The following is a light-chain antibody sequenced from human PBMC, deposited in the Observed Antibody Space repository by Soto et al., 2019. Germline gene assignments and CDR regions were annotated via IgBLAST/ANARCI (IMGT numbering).Light chain of an antibody. Sequence: QSVLTQPASVSGSPGQSITVSCTGTSSDVGAYDYVSWYQHHPGKAPKLIIYDVTGRPSGVSHRFSGSKSGNTASLTISGLQAEDEADYYCSSYTSTSTLLYVFGTGTKVTVL. CDR3: SSYTSTSTLLYV. CDR1: SSDVGAYDY. J-gene: IGLJ1*01. CDR2: DVT. V-gene: IGLV2-14*03.